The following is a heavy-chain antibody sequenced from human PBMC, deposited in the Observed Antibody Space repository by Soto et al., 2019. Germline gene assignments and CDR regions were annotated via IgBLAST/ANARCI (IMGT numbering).Heavy chain of an antibody. Sequence: QVQLVQSGGGVVQPGMSLRLSCAGSGFTFSSYGIHWVRQAPGKGLEWVALISYDGGNEKYTESVKDRFTISRDDSHNVAYLQMSSLRTEDTAMYYCAKDRYSGTYPTDFDYWGQGSLVTVSS. D-gene: IGHD1-26*01. CDR1: GFTFSSYG. CDR3: AKDRYSGTYPTDFDY. CDR2: ISYDGGNE. V-gene: IGHV3-30*18. J-gene: IGHJ4*02.